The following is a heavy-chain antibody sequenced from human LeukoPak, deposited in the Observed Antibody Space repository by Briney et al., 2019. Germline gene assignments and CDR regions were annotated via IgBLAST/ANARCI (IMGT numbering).Heavy chain of an antibody. CDR1: GYTFTAYY. D-gene: IGHD2/OR15-2a*01. Sequence: ASVRVSCKASGYTFTAYYMHWVRQAPGQGLEWMGWINPNSGATNYAQNFQGRVTMTADTSISTAYLDLSRLRSDDSAVFYCARDPIVQAGYYYGMDVWGQGTTVAVSS. CDR3: ARDPIVQAGYYYGMDV. CDR2: INPNSGAT. J-gene: IGHJ6*02. V-gene: IGHV1-2*02.